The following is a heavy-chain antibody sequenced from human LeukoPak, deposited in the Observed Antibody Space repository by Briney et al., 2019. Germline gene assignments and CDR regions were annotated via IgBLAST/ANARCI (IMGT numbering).Heavy chain of an antibody. V-gene: IGHV3-30*03. J-gene: IGHJ4*02. CDR2: ISFDGSNK. CDR1: GFTFSSYD. D-gene: IGHD3-9*01. CDR3: ARGGSDILTQHDY. Sequence: PGRSLRLSCAASGFTFSSYDMHWVRQVPGKGLEWVAVISFDGSNKYYADSVKGRFTISRDNSKNTLFLQMNGLRAEDTAVYYCARGGSDILTQHDYWGQGTLVIVSS.